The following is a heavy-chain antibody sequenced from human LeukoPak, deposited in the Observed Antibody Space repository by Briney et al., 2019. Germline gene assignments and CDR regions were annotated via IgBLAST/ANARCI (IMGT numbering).Heavy chain of an antibody. Sequence: GGSLRLSCAASGFTFSSYSMNWVRQAPGKGLEWVSYISSSSSTIYYADSVKGRFTISRDNAKNSLYLQMNSLRAEDTAVYYCARDGPLVVDTAISPLDYWGQGTLVTVSS. CDR2: ISSSSSTI. J-gene: IGHJ4*02. CDR3: ARDGPLVVDTAISPLDY. V-gene: IGHV3-48*04. CDR1: GFTFSSYS. D-gene: IGHD5-18*01.